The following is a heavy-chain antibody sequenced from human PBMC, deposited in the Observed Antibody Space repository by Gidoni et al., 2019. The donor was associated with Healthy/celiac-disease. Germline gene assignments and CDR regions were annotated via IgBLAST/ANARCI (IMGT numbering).Heavy chain of an antibody. CDR2: IDWDDDK. J-gene: IGHJ4*02. CDR1: GFSLSTSGMC. V-gene: IGHV2-70*01. Sequence: QVTLRESGPALVTPTQTLTLPCTFSGFSLSTSGMCVTWIRQPPGKALEWLALIDWDDDKYYSTSLKNRLTISKDTSKNQVVLTMTNMDPVDTATYYCARASPIDSGWYYYFDYWGQGTLVTVSS. D-gene: IGHD6-19*01. CDR3: ARASPIDSGWYYYFDY.